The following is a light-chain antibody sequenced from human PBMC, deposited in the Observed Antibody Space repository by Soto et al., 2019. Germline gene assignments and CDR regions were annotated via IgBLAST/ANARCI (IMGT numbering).Light chain of an antibody. CDR1: QSVSSSY. Sequence: VRARSPDARSLNQRKRASLYSGSSQSVSSSYLAWYQQKPGQAPRLLVYGASSRATGIPDRFSGSGCGTDFTLSISRLETEDFALYYCQQYGSSPITFGQGTRLEIK. CDR2: GAS. J-gene: IGKJ5*01. V-gene: IGKV3-20*01. CDR3: QQYGSSPIT.